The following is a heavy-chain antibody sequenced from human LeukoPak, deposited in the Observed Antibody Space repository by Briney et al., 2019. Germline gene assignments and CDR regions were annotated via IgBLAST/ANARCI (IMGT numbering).Heavy chain of an antibody. Sequence: GGSLRLSCAASGFTFSSYAMSWVRQAPGKGLEWVSHISSSGTSTHYADSVKGRFTISRDNAKNSLYLQMNSLRVEDTAVYYCGRDLSGSYSYYYYGLDVWGQGTTVTVSS. J-gene: IGHJ6*02. D-gene: IGHD1-26*01. V-gene: IGHV3-48*03. CDR3: GRDLSGSYSYYYYGLDV. CDR1: GFTFSSYA. CDR2: ISSSGTST.